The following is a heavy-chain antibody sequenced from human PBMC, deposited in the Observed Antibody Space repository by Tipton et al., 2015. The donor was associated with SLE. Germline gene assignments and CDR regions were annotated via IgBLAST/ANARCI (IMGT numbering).Heavy chain of an antibody. J-gene: IGHJ6*02. CDR2: IYHSGST. CDR3: AKIVSSYGGPGTV. V-gene: IGHV4-34*01. Sequence: LRLSCAVYGGSFSGYYWSWIRQPPGKGLEWIGSIYHSGSTYYNPSLKSRVTISVDTSKNQFSLKVSSVTAADTAVYYCAKIVSSYGGPGTVWGQGTTVTVSS. CDR1: GGSFSGYY. D-gene: IGHD4-23*01.